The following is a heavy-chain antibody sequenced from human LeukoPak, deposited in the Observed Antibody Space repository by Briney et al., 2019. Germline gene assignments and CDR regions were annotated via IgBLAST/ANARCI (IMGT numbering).Heavy chain of an antibody. V-gene: IGHV1-46*01. CDR1: GYTFTMFY. D-gene: IGHD2-2*01. Sequence: GASVKVSCTASGYTFTMFYMHWVREAPGQGLDWMGIINPSGGSTSFAQKFQARLTMTRDTSTSTVYMELSGLRSEDTAVYYCAREIVVVPAAMGFDPWGQGTLVTVSS. CDR2: INPSGGST. CDR3: AREIVVVPAAMGFDP. J-gene: IGHJ5*02.